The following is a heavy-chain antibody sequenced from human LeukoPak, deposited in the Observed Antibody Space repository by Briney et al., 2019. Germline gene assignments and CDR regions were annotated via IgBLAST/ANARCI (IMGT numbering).Heavy chain of an antibody. J-gene: IGHJ6*04. D-gene: IGHD3-10*02. CDR2: ISSSGSTI. V-gene: IGHV3-48*03. CDR3: AELGITMIGGV. CDR1: GFTFSSYE. Sequence: GGSLRLSCAASGFTFSSYEMNWVRQAPGKGLEWVSYISSSGSTIYYADSVKGRYTISRDNAKNSLYLQMNSLRAEDTAVYYCAELGITMIGGVWGKGTTVTISS.